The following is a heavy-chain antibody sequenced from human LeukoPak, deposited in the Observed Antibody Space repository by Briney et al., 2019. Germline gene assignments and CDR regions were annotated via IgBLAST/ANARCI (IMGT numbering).Heavy chain of an antibody. Sequence: SQTLSLTCTVSGGSISSGGYYWSWVRQPPGKGLEWSGYIYHSGSTYYNPSLKSRVTISVDRSKNQFSLKMSSVTAADTAVYYCAREEQLALDYWGQGTLVTVSS. J-gene: IGHJ4*02. V-gene: IGHV4-30-2*01. CDR2: IYHSGST. CDR3: AREEQLALDY. D-gene: IGHD6-6*01. CDR1: GGSISSGGYY.